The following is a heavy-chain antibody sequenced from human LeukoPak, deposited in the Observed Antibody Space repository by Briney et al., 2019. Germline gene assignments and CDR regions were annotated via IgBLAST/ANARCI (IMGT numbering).Heavy chain of an antibody. V-gene: IGHV4-59*01. D-gene: IGHD3-22*01. J-gene: IGHJ5*02. Sequence: SETLSLTCTVSGGSISSYYWSWIRQPPGKGLEWIGYIYYSGSTNYNPSLKSRVTISVDTSKNQFSLKLSSVTAADTAVYYCARGFATTYYYDSSGYNWFDPWGQGTLVTVSS. CDR3: ARGFATTYYYDSSGYNWFDP. CDR1: GGSISSYY. CDR2: IYYSGST.